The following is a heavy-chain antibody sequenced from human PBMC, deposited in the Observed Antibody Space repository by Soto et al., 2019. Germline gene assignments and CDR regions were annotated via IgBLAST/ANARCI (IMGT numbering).Heavy chain of an antibody. CDR3: AKDKEIYYGSGSYLNY. Sequence: GGSLRLSCAASGFTLDDYAMHWVRQAPGKGLEWVSGITWNSGSISYADSVKGRFTISRGNAKNSLYLQMNSLRAEDTALYYCAKDKEIYYGSGSYLNYWGLGALVTVSS. D-gene: IGHD3-10*01. CDR2: ITWNSGSI. V-gene: IGHV3-9*01. CDR1: GFTLDDYA. J-gene: IGHJ4*02.